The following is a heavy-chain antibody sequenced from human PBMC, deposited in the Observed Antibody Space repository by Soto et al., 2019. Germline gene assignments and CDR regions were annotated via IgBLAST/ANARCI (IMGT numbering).Heavy chain of an antibody. J-gene: IGHJ5*02. V-gene: IGHV4-34*01. Sequence: LSLTCAVYGGFLSESYWTWIRQPPGKGLEWIGEINHVGGTNYNPSLKSRVTMSVDTSQNQFSLRLISVTAADTAMYFCVRIRYQLPSSVLRLDPWGQGTPVTVSS. CDR3: VRIRYQLPSSVLRLDP. D-gene: IGHD2-15*01. CDR2: INHVGGT. CDR1: GGFLSESY.